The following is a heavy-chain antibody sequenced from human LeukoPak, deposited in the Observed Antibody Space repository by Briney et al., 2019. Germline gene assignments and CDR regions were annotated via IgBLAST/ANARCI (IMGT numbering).Heavy chain of an antibody. V-gene: IGHV1-2*02. J-gene: IGHJ3*02. CDR3: AAQVDTAIVPGAFDI. CDR1: GYTFTGYY. Sequence: ASVKVSCKASGYTFTGYYMHWVRQAPGQGLEWMGWINPNSGGTNYAQKFQGRVTMTRDTSISTAYMELSRLRSDDTAVYYCAAQVDTAIVPGAFDIWGQGTMVTVSS. CDR2: INPNSGGT. D-gene: IGHD5-18*01.